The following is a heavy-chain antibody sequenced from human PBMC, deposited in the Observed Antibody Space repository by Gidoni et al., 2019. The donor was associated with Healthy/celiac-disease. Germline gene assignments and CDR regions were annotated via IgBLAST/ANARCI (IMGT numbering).Heavy chain of an antibody. D-gene: IGHD3-10*01. J-gene: IGHJ5*02. CDR1: GYTFTGSY. V-gene: IGHV1-2*02. CDR3: ARGTRVRGPIPGWFDP. CDR2: INPNSGGT. Sequence: VQLVQSGAEVKKPGASVKVSCKASGYTFTGSYMHWVRQAPGQGLEWMGWINPNSGGTNYAQKFQGRVTMTRDTSISTAYMELSRLRSDDTAVYYCARGTRVRGPIPGWFDPWGQGTLVTVSS.